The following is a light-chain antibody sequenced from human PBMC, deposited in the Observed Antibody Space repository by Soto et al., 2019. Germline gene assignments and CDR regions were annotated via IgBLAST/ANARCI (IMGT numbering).Light chain of an antibody. Sequence: IVLTQSPATLSLPPGERATLSRSASQSVSSYLAWYQQKPGQAPRLLIYDASNRATGIPARFSGSGSGTDFTLTISSLEPEDFAVYYCQQRSNWPPWTFGQGTKVDI. CDR3: QQRSNWPPWT. CDR2: DAS. V-gene: IGKV3-11*01. CDR1: QSVSSY. J-gene: IGKJ1*01.